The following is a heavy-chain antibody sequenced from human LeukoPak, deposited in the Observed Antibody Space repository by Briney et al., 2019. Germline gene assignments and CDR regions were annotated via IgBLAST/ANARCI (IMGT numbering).Heavy chain of an antibody. CDR3: ARESPHNWFDP. Sequence: SETLSLTCTVSGGSISSYYWSWIRQPPGKGLEWTGYIYYSGSTNYNPSLKSRVTISVDTSKNQFSLKLSSVTAADTAVYYCARESPHNWFDPWGQGTLVTVPS. V-gene: IGHV4-59*01. J-gene: IGHJ5*02. CDR1: GGSISSYY. CDR2: IYYSGST.